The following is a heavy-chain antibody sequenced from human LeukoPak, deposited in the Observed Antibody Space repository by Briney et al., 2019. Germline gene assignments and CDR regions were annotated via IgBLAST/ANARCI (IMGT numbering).Heavy chain of an antibody. Sequence: SETLSLTCAVYGGSFSGYYWSWIRQPPGKGLEWIGEINHSGSTNYNPSLKSRVTISVDTSKNQFSLKLSSVTAADTAVYYCAGRGGPDCSSTSCYPSGLDWGQGTLVTVSS. CDR1: GGSFSGYY. D-gene: IGHD2-2*01. V-gene: IGHV4-34*01. J-gene: IGHJ4*02. CDR3: AGRGGPDCSSTSCYPSGLD. CDR2: INHSGST.